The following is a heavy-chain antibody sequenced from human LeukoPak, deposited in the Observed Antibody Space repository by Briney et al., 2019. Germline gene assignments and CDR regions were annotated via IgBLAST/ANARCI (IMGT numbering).Heavy chain of an antibody. CDR2: IYYSGST. J-gene: IGHJ4*02. CDR3: ARSTPPYYYDSSGYSFDC. V-gene: IGHV4-59*08. CDR1: GGSISSYY. Sequence: SETLSLTCTVSGGSISSYYWSWIRQPPGKGLEWIGYIYYSGSTNYNPSLKSRVTISVDTSKNQFSLKLSSVTAADTAVYYCARSTPPYYYDSSGYSFDCWGQGTLVTVSS. D-gene: IGHD3-22*01.